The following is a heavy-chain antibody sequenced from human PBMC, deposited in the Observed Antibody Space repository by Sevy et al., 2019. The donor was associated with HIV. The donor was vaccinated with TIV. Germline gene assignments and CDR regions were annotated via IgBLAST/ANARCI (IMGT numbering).Heavy chain of an antibody. CDR1: GGSISSYY. D-gene: IGHD3-9*01. J-gene: IGHJ4*02. CDR2: IYTSGST. CDR3: ARALSDYDILTGYYAPYYFDY. V-gene: IGHV4-4*07. Sequence: SETLSLTCTVSGGSISSYYWSWIRQPAGKGLEWIGRIYTSGSTNYNPSLKSRVTMSVDTSKNQFSLKLSSVTAADTPVYYCARALSDYDILTGYYAPYYFDYWGQGTLVTVSS.